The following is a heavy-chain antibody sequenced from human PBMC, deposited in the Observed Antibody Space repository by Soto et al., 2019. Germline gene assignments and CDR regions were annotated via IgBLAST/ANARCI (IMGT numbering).Heavy chain of an antibody. CDR1: GGSFSGHY. V-gene: IGHV4-34*01. Sequence: PSETLSLTCAVYGGSFSGHYWSWIRQPPGKGLEWIGEINHSGSTNYNPSLKSRVTISVDTSKNQFSLKLSSVTAADTAVYYCARGQRNTAMLLSQYYYYGMDVWGQGTTVTVS. CDR2: INHSGST. CDR3: ARGQRNTAMLLSQYYYYGMDV. D-gene: IGHD5-18*01. J-gene: IGHJ6*02.